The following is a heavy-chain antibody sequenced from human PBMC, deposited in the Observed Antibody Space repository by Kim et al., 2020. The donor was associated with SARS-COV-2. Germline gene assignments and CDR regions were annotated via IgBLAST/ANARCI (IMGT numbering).Heavy chain of an antibody. CDR3: ARGRGGCTNGVCYLYYFDY. D-gene: IGHD2-8*01. CDR2: IIPIFGTA. V-gene: IGHV1-69*13. CDR1: GGTFSSYA. Sequence: SVKVSCKASGGTFSSYAISWVRQAPGQGLEWMGGIIPIFGTANYAQKFQGRVTSTADESTSTAYMELSSLRSEDTAVYYCARGRGGCTNGVCYLYYFDYWGQGTLVTVSS. J-gene: IGHJ4*02.